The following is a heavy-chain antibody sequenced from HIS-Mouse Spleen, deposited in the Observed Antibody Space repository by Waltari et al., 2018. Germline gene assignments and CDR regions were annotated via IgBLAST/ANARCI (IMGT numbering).Heavy chain of an antibody. CDR1: GFSLSTSGMC. CDR3: ARIAEGYTSGWYAFDY. J-gene: IGHJ4*02. Sequence: QVTLRESGPALVKPTQTLTLTCTFSGFSLSTSGMCVSWIRQPPGKALEWLARIDWDDDKYYSTALKTRVTISRETSKNQVVLTMTNMDPLDTATYYCARIAEGYTSGWYAFDYWGQGTLVTVSS. V-gene: IGHV2-70*15. CDR2: IDWDDDK. D-gene: IGHD6-19*01.